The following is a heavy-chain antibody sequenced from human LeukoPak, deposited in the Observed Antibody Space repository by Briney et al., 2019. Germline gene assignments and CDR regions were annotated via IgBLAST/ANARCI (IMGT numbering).Heavy chain of an antibody. Sequence: ASVKVSCKASGYTFTGYYMHWVRQAPGQGLEWMGWINPNRGGTNYAQKFQGRVTMTRDTSISTAYMELSRLRSDDTAVYYCARSPYYDFEGYYFDYWGQGTLVTVSS. CDR1: GYTFTGYY. V-gene: IGHV1-2*02. D-gene: IGHD3-3*01. J-gene: IGHJ4*02. CDR3: ARSPYYDFEGYYFDY. CDR2: INPNRGGT.